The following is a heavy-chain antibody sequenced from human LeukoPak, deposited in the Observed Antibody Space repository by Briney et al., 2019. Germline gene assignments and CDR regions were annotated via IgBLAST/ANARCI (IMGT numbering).Heavy chain of an antibody. CDR1: GFTVSSYA. CDR3: AKATFFSGSYFYFDY. J-gene: IGHJ4*02. D-gene: IGHD1-26*01. Sequence: GGSLRLSCAASGFTVSSYAMSWVRQAPGKGLEWVSAISGSGGSTYYADSVKGRFTISRDNSKNTLYLQMNSLRAEDTAVYYCAKATFFSGSYFYFDYWGQGTLVTVSS. V-gene: IGHV3-23*01. CDR2: ISGSGGST.